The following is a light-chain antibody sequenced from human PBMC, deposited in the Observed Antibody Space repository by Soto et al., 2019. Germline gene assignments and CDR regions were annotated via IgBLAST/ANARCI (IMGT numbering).Light chain of an antibody. CDR1: QSVSNN. Sequence: EIVMTQSTATLSMSPGERATLSCRASQSVSNNLAWYQQKPSQAPRLLIYGASTSATGIPARFSGSGSGTEFTLTISSLQSEDFAVYYCQQYNNWPPWTFGQGTKVDIK. V-gene: IGKV3-15*01. CDR2: GAS. CDR3: QQYNNWPPWT. J-gene: IGKJ1*01.